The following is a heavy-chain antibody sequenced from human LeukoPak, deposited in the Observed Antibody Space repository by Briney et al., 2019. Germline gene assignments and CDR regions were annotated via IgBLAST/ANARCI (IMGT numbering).Heavy chain of an antibody. J-gene: IGHJ4*02. V-gene: IGHV3-48*03. Sequence: PGGSLRLSCAASGFTFSIYEMNWVRQAPGKGLEWISYISSTGSTIYYADSVKGRFTISRDNAKNSLDLQMNSLRAEDTAVYYCARDHVRVSDYYDSSVYDYWGQGTLVTVSS. CDR1: GFTFSIYE. D-gene: IGHD3-22*01. CDR3: ARDHVRVSDYYDSSVYDY. CDR2: ISSTGSTI.